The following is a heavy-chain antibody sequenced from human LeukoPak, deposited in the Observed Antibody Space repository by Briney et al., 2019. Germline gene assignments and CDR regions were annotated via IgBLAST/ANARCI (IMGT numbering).Heavy chain of an antibody. Sequence: PGGSLRLSRAASGFTFSSYEMNWVRQAPGKGLEWVSYISSSGSTIYYADSVKGRFTISRDNAKNSLYLQMNSLRAEDTAVYYCARAYDSSGYYSYYFDYWGQGTLVTVSS. CDR3: ARAYDSSGYYSYYFDY. D-gene: IGHD3-22*01. CDR2: ISSSGSTI. J-gene: IGHJ4*02. CDR1: GFTFSSYE. V-gene: IGHV3-48*03.